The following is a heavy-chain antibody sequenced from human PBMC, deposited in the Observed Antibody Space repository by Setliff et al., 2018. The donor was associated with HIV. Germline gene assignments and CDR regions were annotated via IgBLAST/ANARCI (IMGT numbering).Heavy chain of an antibody. J-gene: IGHJ3*01. CDR3: ARQITSVTPEMLVVNDAFDV. CDR2: IFDSENN. D-gene: IGHD4-17*01. Sequence: SETLSLTCSASGDSITHYYWNWIRQPPGKGLEWIGNIFDSENNNYNPSLKSRVSMSVDTSKNQFSLRLTSVTAADTAVYYCARQITSVTPEMLVVNDAFDVWGQGKMVTVSS. V-gene: IGHV4-59*01. CDR1: GDSITHYY.